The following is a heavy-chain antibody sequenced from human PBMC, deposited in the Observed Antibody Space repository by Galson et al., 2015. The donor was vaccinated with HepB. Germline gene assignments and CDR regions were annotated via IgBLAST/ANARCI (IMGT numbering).Heavy chain of an antibody. J-gene: IGHJ4*02. V-gene: IGHV1-46*01. CDR3: ARDLIGYIDF. CDR1: GYTFTTYY. Sequence: SVKVSCKASGYTFTTYYMHWVRQAPGQGLEWMGIINPSGGSTTYAQKFQGRVTMTRDTSTSTVYMELSSLRSEDTAVYFCARDLIGYIDFWGQGTLVTVSS. CDR2: INPSGGST. D-gene: IGHD2-15*01.